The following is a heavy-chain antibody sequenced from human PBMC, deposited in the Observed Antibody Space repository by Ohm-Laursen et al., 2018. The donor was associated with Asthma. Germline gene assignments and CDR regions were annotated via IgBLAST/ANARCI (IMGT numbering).Heavy chain of an antibody. D-gene: IGHD1-26*01. CDR1: GFTFEKYA. CDR3: ARIGPEWELPGREYSVHH. Sequence: SLRLSCAASGFTFEKYAMHWVRQAPGKGLEWVSGFSLDSDRRDYADSVRGRFTTSRDNANDLVYLQMNDLRAEDTALYYCARIGPEWELPGREYSVHHWGQGTLVTVSS. V-gene: IGHV3-9*01. CDR2: FSLDSDRR. J-gene: IGHJ1*01.